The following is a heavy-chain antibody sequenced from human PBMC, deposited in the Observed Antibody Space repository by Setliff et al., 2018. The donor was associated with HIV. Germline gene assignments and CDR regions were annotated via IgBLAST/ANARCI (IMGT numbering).Heavy chain of an antibody. Sequence: GASVKVSCKVSGDTLTKLSMHWVRQAPGKGLEWMGGFDPGEGETIYAQKFQGRVTMTDDTSPDTAYMELSSLRSEDTAIYYCAIVKPYYDFWSGSHIGGYFKHWGQGTLVTVSS. CDR1: GDTLTKLS. D-gene: IGHD3-3*01. CDR2: FDPGEGET. CDR3: AIVKPYYDFWSGSHIGGYFKH. V-gene: IGHV1-24*01. J-gene: IGHJ1*01.